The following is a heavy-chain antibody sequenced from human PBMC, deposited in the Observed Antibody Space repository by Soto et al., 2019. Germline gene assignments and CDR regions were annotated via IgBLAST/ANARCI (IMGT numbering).Heavy chain of an antibody. CDR3: ATSKPGGYDDFDD. Sequence: EVQLVESGGDLVQPGGSLRLSCAASGLSFSNLWMTWVRQAPGTGLEWVANIALDSTTRVYVDSVKGRFTISRDNARNSLYLHMSSLRVEGAAVYYCATSKPGGYDDFDDWGQGTQVTVSS. CDR2: IALDSTTR. CDR1: GLSFSNLW. V-gene: IGHV3-7*01. J-gene: IGHJ4*02. D-gene: IGHD2-8*02.